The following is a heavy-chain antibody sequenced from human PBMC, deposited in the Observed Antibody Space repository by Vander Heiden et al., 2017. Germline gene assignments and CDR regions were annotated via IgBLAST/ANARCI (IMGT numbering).Heavy chain of an antibody. Sequence: EVQLVESGGGLVQPGRSLSLSCAASGFTFNNYAMHWVRQAPGKGLEWVSGISWSSGSIGYADSVKGRFTISRDNAKNSLYLQMNSLRAEDTALYYCAKGSDTAMVIGYWGQGTLVTVSS. CDR1: GFTFNNYA. V-gene: IGHV3-9*01. CDR2: ISWSSGSI. D-gene: IGHD5-18*01. CDR3: AKGSDTAMVIGY. J-gene: IGHJ4*02.